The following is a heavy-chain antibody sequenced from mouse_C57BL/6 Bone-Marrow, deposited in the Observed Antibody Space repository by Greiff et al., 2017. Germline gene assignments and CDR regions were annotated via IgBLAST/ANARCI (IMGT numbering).Heavy chain of an antibody. D-gene: IGHD1-1*01. CDR2: IFPGSGST. CDR1: GYTFTDYY. Sequence: QVQLQQSGPELVKPGASVKISCKASGYTFTDYYINWVKQRPGQGLEWIGWIFPGSGSTYYNEKFKGKATLTADNSSSTAYMLLSSLTSEDSAVYVCARYYYGSSFCYFDYWGQGTTLTVSS. V-gene: IGHV1-75*01. J-gene: IGHJ2*01. CDR3: ARYYYGSSFCYFDY.